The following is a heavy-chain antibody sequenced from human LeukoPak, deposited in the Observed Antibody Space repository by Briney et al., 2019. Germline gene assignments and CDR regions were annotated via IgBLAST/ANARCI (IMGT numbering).Heavy chain of an antibody. J-gene: IGHJ5*02. CDR1: GYTCTGYY. CDR3: ARGVGSSWFGP. Sequence: ASVKVSCKASGYTCTGYYMHWMRQAPGQGLEWIGWINPNTGGTTFAQKFQGRVAMTRDTSISTAYMELSSLRSDDTAMYYCARGVGSSWFGPWGQGTLVTVSS. D-gene: IGHD3-10*01. CDR2: INPNTGGT. V-gene: IGHV1-2*02.